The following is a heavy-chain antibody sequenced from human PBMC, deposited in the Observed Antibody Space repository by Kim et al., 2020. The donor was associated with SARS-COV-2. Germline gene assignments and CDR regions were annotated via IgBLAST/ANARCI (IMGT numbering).Heavy chain of an antibody. V-gene: IGHV4-39*02. Sequence: SETLSLTCTVSGGSISSSSYYWGWIRQPPGKGLEWIGSIYYSGSTYYNPSLKSRVTISVDTSKNQFSLKLSSVTAADTAVYYCARDGRLRYFDWDYYYYGMDVWGQGTTVTVSS. CDR3: ARDGRLRYFDWDYYYYGMDV. CDR2: IYYSGST. D-gene: IGHD3-9*01. CDR1: GGSISSSSYY. J-gene: IGHJ6*02.